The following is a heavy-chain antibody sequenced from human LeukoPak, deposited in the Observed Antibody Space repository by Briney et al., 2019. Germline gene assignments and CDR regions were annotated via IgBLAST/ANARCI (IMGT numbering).Heavy chain of an antibody. CDR1: GYTLPELS. J-gene: IGHJ3*02. D-gene: IGHD5-12*01. CDR2: FDPEDGET. Sequence: ASVKVSCKVSGYTLPELSMHWVRQAPGKGLEWMGGFDPEDGETIYAQKFQGRVTMTEDTSTDTAYMELSSLRSEDTAVYYCATGGYSGSPGAFDIWGQGTMVTVSS. CDR3: ATGGYSGSPGAFDI. V-gene: IGHV1-24*01.